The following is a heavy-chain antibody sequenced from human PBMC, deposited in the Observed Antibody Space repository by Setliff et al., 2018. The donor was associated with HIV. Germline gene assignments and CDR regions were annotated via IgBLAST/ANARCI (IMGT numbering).Heavy chain of an antibody. CDR3: ARHDCGGNCDINWFDP. CDR1: GYSISSNFL. V-gene: IGHV4-38-2*01. D-gene: IGHD2-21*02. Sequence: SETLSLTCAVSGYSISSNFLWGWVRQPPGQGLEWIGSIHHAGSTYHNPSLKSRVRISLDTSKNQFSLKLSSVTAADTAVYYCARHDCGGNCDINWFDPWGQGTLVTVSS. CDR2: IHHAGST. J-gene: IGHJ5*02.